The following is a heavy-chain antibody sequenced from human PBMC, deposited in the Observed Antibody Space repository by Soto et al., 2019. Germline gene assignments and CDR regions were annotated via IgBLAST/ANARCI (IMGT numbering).Heavy chain of an antibody. CDR1: GFTFSSYA. CDR3: AKSQSIGVFYLAYMDV. D-gene: IGHD3-3*01. V-gene: IGHV3-23*01. J-gene: IGHJ6*03. Sequence: GGSLRLSCAASGFTFSSYAMSWVRQAPGKGLEWVSAISGSGGSTYYADSVKGRFTISRDNSKNTLYLQMNSLRAEDTAVYYCAKSQSIGVFYLAYMDVWGKGTTVTVSS. CDR2: ISGSGGST.